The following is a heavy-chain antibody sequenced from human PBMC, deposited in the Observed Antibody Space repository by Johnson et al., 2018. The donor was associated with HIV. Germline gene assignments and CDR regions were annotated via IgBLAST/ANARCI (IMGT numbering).Heavy chain of an antibody. CDR1: GFTVSSNY. CDR2: IYSGGST. CDR3: ARDFPLVAAAGTVGAFDI. J-gene: IGHJ3*02. V-gene: IGHV3-53*01. D-gene: IGHD6-13*01. Sequence: VQLVESGGGLIQPGGSLRLSCAASGFTVSSNYMSWVRQAPGKGLEWVSVIYSGGSTYYADSVKGRFTISRDNSKNTLYLTMNSLRAEDTAVYYCARDFPLVAAAGTVGAFDIWGQGTMVTVSS.